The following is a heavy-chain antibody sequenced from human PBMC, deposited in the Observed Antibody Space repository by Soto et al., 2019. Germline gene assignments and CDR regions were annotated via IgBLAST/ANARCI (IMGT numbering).Heavy chain of an antibody. V-gene: IGHV3-21*01. D-gene: IGHD4-17*01. CDR2: ISSSSSYI. J-gene: IGHJ6*02. Sequence: GGSLRLSCAASGFTFSSYSMNWVRQAPGKGLEWVSSISSSSSYIYYADSVKGRFTISRDNAKNSLYLQMNSLRAEDTAVYYCARDRRSLYYYYGMDVWGQGTTVTVSS. CDR1: GFTFSSYS. CDR3: ARDRRSLYYYYGMDV.